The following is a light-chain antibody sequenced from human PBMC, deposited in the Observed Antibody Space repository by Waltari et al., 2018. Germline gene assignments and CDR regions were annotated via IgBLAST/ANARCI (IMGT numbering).Light chain of an antibody. J-gene: IGLJ3*02. Sequence: YELTQPSSVSVSPGQPASSPCSADTLPKQYIYWYTDRDRPSGIPERFSVSSSGTTVTLIIRGVQAEDEADYYCQSADNGGGYPNWVFGGGTKLTVL. CDR2: TDR. V-gene: IGLV3-25*03. CDR3: QSADNGGGYPNWV. CDR1: TLPKQY.